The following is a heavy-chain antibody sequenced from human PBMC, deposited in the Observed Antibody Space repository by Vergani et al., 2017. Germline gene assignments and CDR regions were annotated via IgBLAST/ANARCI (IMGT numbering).Heavy chain of an antibody. Sequence: QLQLQESGPGLVKPSETLSLTCTVSGGSISSSSYYWGWIRQPPGKGLEWIGSIYYSGSTYYNPSLKSRVTISVDTSKNQFSLKLSAVTAADTAVYYCARQRLEKTMIVVVPLSPFDYWGQGTLVTVSS. J-gene: IGHJ4*02. CDR2: IYYSGST. CDR1: GGSISSSSYY. CDR3: ARQRLEKTMIVVVPLSPFDY. V-gene: IGHV4-39*01. D-gene: IGHD3-22*01.